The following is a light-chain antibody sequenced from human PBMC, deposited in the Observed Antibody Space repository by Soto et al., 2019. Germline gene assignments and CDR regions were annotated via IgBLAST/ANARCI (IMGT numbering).Light chain of an antibody. CDR1: QSVTSNY. CDR2: GAS. CDR3: HQRQYWPPIT. V-gene: IGKV3D-20*02. Sequence: EIVLTQSPDTLSLSPGERATLSCGANQSVTSNYLAWYQQKPGQAPRLLIYGASRRATGIPDRFSGSGSGTDFTLTISSLEPEDFAVYYCHQRQYWPPITFGQGTRLEIK. J-gene: IGKJ5*01.